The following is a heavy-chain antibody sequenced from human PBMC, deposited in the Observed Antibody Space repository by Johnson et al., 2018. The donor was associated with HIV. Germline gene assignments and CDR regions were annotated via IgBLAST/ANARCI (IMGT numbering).Heavy chain of an antibody. CDR1: GFNVSSNY. J-gene: IGHJ3*02. CDR2: IYTDGRT. Sequence: VQLVESGGGLIQPGGSLRLSCAASGFNVSSNYMSWVRQAPGKGLEWVSLIYTDGRTYSADSVKGRFTISRDNAKNTLYLQMNSLRAEDTAVYYCARGRNAFDIWGQGTMVTVSS. CDR3: ARGRNAFDI. V-gene: IGHV3-53*01.